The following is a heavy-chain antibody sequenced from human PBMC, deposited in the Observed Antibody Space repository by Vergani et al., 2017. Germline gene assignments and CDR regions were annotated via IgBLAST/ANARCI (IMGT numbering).Heavy chain of an antibody. Sequence: QVQLQESGPGLVKPSETLSLTCTVPGGSISSHYWSWIRQPPGKGLEWIVYIYYSGSTNYNPSLKSRVTISVDTSKNQFSLKLSSVTAADTAVYYCAREGDYVDYWGQGTLVTVSA. V-gene: IGHV4-59*11. CDR1: GGSISSHY. CDR3: AREGDYVDY. CDR2: IYYSGST. J-gene: IGHJ4*02.